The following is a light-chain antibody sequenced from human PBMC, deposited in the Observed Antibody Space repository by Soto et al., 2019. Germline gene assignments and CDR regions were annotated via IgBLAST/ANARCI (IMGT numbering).Light chain of an antibody. J-gene: IGLJ3*02. CDR1: SSNIGAGYD. CDR2: GNT. CDR3: QSYDTGLSGSGV. Sequence: QAVVTQPPSVSGAPGQRVTISCTGTSSNIGAGYDVHWYQQLPGTAPKLLIYGNTNRPSGVPDRFSGSKSGTSASLTISGLQAEDEAHYYCQSYDTGLSGSGVFGGGTKVTVL. V-gene: IGLV1-40*01.